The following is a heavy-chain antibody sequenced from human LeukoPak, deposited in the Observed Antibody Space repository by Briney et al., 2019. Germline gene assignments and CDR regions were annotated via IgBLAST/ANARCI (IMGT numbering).Heavy chain of an antibody. J-gene: IGHJ4*02. CDR3: ARTAY. CDR2: IHSSVST. V-gene: IGHV4-39*01. Sequence: PSETLSLTCTVSGESIRSSTYYWGWIRQPPGKGLEWIGSIHSSVSTYYNPSLKSRVTISVDTSKNQFSLKLSSMSAVDTAVYYCARTAYWGQGTLVTVSS. CDR1: GESIRSSTYY.